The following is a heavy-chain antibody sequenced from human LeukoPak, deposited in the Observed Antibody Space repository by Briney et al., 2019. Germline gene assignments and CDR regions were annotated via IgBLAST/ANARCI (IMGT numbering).Heavy chain of an antibody. CDR3: ARGPDYDFWSGYYGY. CDR1: GGSIRSSYYY. D-gene: IGHD3-3*01. J-gene: IGHJ4*02. Sequence: SETLSLTCTVSGGSIRSSYYYWGWIRQPPGKGLEWIGSIYDSGSTYYNPSLKSRVTISVDTSKNQFSLKLSSVTAADTAVYYCARGPDYDFWSGYYGYWGQGTLVTVSS. CDR2: IYDSGST. V-gene: IGHV4-39*07.